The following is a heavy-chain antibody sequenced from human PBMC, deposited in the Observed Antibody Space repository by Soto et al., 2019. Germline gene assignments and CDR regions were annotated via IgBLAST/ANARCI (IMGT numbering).Heavy chain of an antibody. D-gene: IGHD3-9*01. Sequence: EVQLVESGGGLVQPGGSLRLSCAASGFTFSSYWMSWVRQAPGKGLEWVANIKQDGSEKYYVDSVKGRFTISRDNAKNSLYLQMNSLRAEDTAVYYCARDVGHYDILTGYHNWFDPWGQGTLVTVSS. CDR1: GFTFSSYW. J-gene: IGHJ5*02. V-gene: IGHV3-7*03. CDR3: ARDVGHYDILTGYHNWFDP. CDR2: IKQDGSEK.